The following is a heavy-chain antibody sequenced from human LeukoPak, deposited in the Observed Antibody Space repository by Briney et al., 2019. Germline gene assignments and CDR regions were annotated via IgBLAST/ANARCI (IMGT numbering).Heavy chain of an antibody. J-gene: IGHJ3*02. D-gene: IGHD3-22*01. Sequence: PETLSLTCTVSGGSISSYYWSWIRQPPGKGLEWIGYIYYSGSTNYNPSLKSRVTISVDTSKNQFSLKLSSVTAADTAVYYCARAGYYDSSGYYPWAFDIWGQGTMVTVSS. CDR2: IYYSGST. CDR3: ARAGYYDSSGYYPWAFDI. CDR1: GGSISSYY. V-gene: IGHV4-59*08.